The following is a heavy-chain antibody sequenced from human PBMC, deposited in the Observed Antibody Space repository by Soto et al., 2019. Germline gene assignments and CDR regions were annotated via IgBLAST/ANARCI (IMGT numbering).Heavy chain of an antibody. CDR1: GYTFTGYF. CDR2: INSNSDAT. Sequence: QVQLVQSGAEVKKPGASVKVSCKASGYTFTGYFMHWVRQAPGQGLEWMGWINSNSDATKYAQKFQGRVTLSRDTSISTAYMELSGLRSDDTAVYYCARGGGTILAPLPWGQGTLVTVSS. D-gene: IGHD3-3*01. V-gene: IGHV1-2*02. CDR3: ARGGGTILAPLP. J-gene: IGHJ5*02.